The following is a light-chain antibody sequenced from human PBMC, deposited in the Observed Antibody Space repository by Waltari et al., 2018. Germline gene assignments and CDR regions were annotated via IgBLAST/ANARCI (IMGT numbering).Light chain of an antibody. Sequence: EIVLTQSPGTLSLSPGERATLSCRASQSVSSSYLAGYQQKPGQAPRLLIYGASSRATGIPDRFSVSGSGTDFTLTISRLEPEDFAVYYGQQYGSSPPYTFGQGTKLEIK. CDR2: GAS. J-gene: IGKJ2*01. CDR3: QQYGSSPPYT. CDR1: QSVSSSY. V-gene: IGKV3-20*01.